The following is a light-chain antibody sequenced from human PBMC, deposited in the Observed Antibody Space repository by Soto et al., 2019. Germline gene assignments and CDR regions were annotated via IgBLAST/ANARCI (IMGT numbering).Light chain of an antibody. V-gene: IGLV2-14*01. Sequence: QSVLTQPASVSGSPGQSIAISCTGTRSDVGAYNYVSWYQQHPGKAPKLMISGVTNRPSGVSDRFSGSKSGNTASLTISGLQAEDQADYYCSSFTSRFTFVFGTGPKV. CDR2: GVT. CDR1: RSDVGAYNY. J-gene: IGLJ1*01. CDR3: SSFTSRFTFV.